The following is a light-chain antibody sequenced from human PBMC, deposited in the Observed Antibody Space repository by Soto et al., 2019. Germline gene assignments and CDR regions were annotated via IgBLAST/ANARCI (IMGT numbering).Light chain of an antibody. CDR2: GAF. CDR1: QGVSTN. V-gene: IGKV3-15*01. Sequence: DIVMTQSPATLSVSPGERATLSCRASQGVSTNLAWYQQKLGQDPRLLIYGAFARATGIPARFSGSGSETEFTLTINSLQSEDFAVYYCQQYQSWPLTFGGGTKVEIK. J-gene: IGKJ4*01. CDR3: QQYQSWPLT.